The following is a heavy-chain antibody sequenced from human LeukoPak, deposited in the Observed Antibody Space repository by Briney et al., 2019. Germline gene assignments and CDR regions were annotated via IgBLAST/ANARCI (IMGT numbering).Heavy chain of an antibody. V-gene: IGHV3-7*01. J-gene: IGHJ4*02. D-gene: IGHD6-13*01. CDR2: INLDGSDR. CDR3: GRVIAGAIDY. CDR1: GFTFGGYS. Sequence: GGSLRLSCAASGFTFGGYSMTWVRQAPGKGLEWAANINLDGSDRFYVGFVKGRFTISRDNADNSLYLQMNSLGAEDTAVYYCGRVIAGAIDYWGQGTLVTVSS.